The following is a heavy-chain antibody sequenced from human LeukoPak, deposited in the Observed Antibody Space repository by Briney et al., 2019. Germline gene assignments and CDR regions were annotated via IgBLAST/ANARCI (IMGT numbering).Heavy chain of an antibody. V-gene: IGHV1-18*01. J-gene: IGHJ4*02. D-gene: IGHD4-17*01. CDR3: ARSLRELYGDYADY. CDR2: ISAYNGNT. CDR1: GYTFTSYD. Sequence: ASVKVSCKASGYTFTSYDINWVRQATGQGLEWMGWISAYNGNTNYAQKLQGRVTMTTDTSTSTAYMELRSLRSDDTAVYYCARSLRELYGDYADYWGQGTLVTVSS.